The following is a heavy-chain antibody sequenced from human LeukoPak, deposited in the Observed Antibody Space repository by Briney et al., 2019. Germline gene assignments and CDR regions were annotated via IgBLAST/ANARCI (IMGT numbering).Heavy chain of an antibody. Sequence: GGSLRLSCAASEFSVGSNYMTWVRQAPGKGLEWVSYISSSGSTIYYADSVKGRFTISRDNAKNSLYLQMNSLRAEDTAVYYCAREGYSYGFDYWGQGTLVTVSS. D-gene: IGHD5-18*01. V-gene: IGHV3-11*04. CDR3: AREGYSYGFDY. CDR2: ISSSGSTI. J-gene: IGHJ4*02. CDR1: EFSVGSNY.